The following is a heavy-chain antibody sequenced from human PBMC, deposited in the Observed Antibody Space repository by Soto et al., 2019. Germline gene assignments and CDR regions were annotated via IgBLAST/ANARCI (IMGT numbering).Heavy chain of an antibody. Sequence: SETLSLTCAVSGGSISSGGSSWSWIRQPPGKGLEWIGYIYHSGSTYYNPPPKSRVTISVDRSKNQFSLKLSSVTAADTAVYYCARARYYDSSGYYRNNYYYYGTDVWGQGTTVTVSS. CDR1: GGSISSGGSS. J-gene: IGHJ6*02. CDR2: IYHSGST. V-gene: IGHV4-30-2*01. CDR3: ARARYYDSSGYYRNNYYYYGTDV. D-gene: IGHD3-22*01.